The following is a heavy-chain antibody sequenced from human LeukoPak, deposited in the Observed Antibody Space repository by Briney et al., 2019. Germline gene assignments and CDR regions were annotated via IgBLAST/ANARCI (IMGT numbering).Heavy chain of an antibody. V-gene: IGHV4-59*08. D-gene: IGHD2-2*01. CDR3: ARHQRYCSSTSCEQYYYYGMDV. CDR1: GGSISSSY. J-gene: IGHJ6*02. CDR2: IYYSGST. Sequence: SETLSLTCTVSGGSISSSYWSWIRQPPGKGLEWIGYIYYSGSTNYNPSLKSRVTISVDTSKNQFSLKLSSVTAADTAVYYCARHQRYCSSTSCEQYYYYGMDVWGQGTTVTVSS.